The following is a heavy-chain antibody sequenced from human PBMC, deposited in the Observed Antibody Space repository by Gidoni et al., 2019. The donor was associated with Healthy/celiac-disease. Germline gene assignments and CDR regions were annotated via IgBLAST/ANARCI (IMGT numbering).Heavy chain of an antibody. Sequence: CSWIFQPPGKGLEWIGSIYYSGSTYDNPSLKSRVTISVDTSKNQFSLKLSSVTAADTAVYYCAIQASEYYDFWSGPPANWFDPWGQGTLVTVSS. J-gene: IGHJ5*02. CDR2: IYYSGST. D-gene: IGHD3-3*01. CDR3: AIQASEYYDFWSGPPANWFDP. V-gene: IGHV4-39*01.